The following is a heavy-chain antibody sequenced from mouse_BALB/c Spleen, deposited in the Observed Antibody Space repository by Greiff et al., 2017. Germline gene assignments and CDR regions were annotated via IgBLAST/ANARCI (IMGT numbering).Heavy chain of an antibody. Sequence: VQVVESGAELVRPGALVKLSCTASGFNITDYYMHWVKQRPGQGLEWIGIIHPSDSETRLNQKFKDKATLTVDKSSSTAYMQLSSPTSEDSAVYYCARTDYGGTYFDYWGQGTTLTVSS. J-gene: IGHJ2*01. CDR1: GFNITDYY. CDR2: IHPSDSET. CDR3: ARTDYGGTYFDY. D-gene: IGHD2-4*01. V-gene: IGHV1-69*02.